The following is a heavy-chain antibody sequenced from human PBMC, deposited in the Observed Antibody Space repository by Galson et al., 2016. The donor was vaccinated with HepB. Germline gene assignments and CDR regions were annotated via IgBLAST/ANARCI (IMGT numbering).Heavy chain of an antibody. J-gene: IGHJ5*02. CDR1: GYTFTGYY. Sequence: SVKVSCKASGYTFTGYYMHWVRQAPGQGLEWMGWINPNSGGTNYAQKFQGRVTMTRDTSISTAYMELSRLKSDDTAVYYCERGIIAALRVDPWGQGTLVTVSS. V-gene: IGHV1-2*02. CDR3: ERGIIAALRVDP. D-gene: IGHD6-6*01. CDR2: INPNSGGT.